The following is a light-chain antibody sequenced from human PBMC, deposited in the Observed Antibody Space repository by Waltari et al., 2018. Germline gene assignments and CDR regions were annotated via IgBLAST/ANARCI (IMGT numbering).Light chain of an antibody. V-gene: IGKV1-9*01. Sequence: DIQLTQSPSFLSASVGDRVTITCRASPGINSFLAWYQQEPGKAPKLLIYAASTLQSGVPPSVSGSDSGTEFTLTISSLQPEDFAAYSCQQLSTYPWTFGQGTRLEIK. J-gene: IGKJ2*02. CDR2: AAS. CDR1: PGINSF. CDR3: QQLSTYPWT.